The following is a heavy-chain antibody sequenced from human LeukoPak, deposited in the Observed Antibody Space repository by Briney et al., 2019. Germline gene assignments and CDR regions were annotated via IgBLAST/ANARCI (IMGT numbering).Heavy chain of an antibody. D-gene: IGHD6-19*01. CDR3: ARDAQWLGRSFDY. CDR1: GFTVSSNY. V-gene: IGHV3-20*04. Sequence: PGGSLRLSCAASGFTVSSNYMSWVRQAPGKGLEWVSGINWNGGSTGYADSVKGRFTISRDNAKNSLYLQMNSLRAEDTALYYCARDAQWLGRSFDYWGQGTLATVSS. CDR2: INWNGGST. J-gene: IGHJ4*02.